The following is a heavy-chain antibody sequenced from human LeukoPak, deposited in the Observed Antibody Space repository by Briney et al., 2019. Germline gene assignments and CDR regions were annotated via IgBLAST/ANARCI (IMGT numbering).Heavy chain of an antibody. J-gene: IGHJ4*02. CDR2: IYRGGIT. CDR3: ARLNSDDTLFDY. V-gene: IGHV3-53*01. Sequence: GGSLRLSCAVSGFTVSSNYMNWVRQAPGKGLEWVSVIYRGGITYYADSVRGRFTISRDNSKNTLYLQMNSLRAEDTAVYYCARLNSDDTLFDYWGQGTLVTVSS. CDR1: GFTVSSNY. D-gene: IGHD4-23*01.